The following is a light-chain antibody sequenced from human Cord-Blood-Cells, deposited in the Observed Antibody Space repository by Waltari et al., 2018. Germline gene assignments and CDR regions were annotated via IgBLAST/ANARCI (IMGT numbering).Light chain of an antibody. V-gene: IGLV2-23*01. J-gene: IGLJ1*01. Sequence: QSALTQPASVSGSPGQSITISCTGTSSDVGNYNLFSWYHQHPGKAPKLMIYEGSKRPSGVSNRFSGSKSGNTASLTISGLQAEDEADYYCCSYAGSSTSYVFGTGTKVTVL. CDR3: CSYAGSSTSYV. CDR2: EGS. CDR1: SSDVGNYNL.